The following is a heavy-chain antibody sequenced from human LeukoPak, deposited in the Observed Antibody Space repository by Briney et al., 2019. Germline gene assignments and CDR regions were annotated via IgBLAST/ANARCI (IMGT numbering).Heavy chain of an antibody. CDR3: ANPRPGYCSSTSCYRGAFLPDY. V-gene: IGHV3-23*01. D-gene: IGHD2-2*02. CDR2: ISGSAGST. Sequence: PGGSLRLSCAASGVTFSSYAMSWVRQAPGQGLEWVSAISGSAGSTYYADSVKGRFTISRDNSKNTLYLQMNSLRAEDTAVYYCANPRPGYCSSTSCYRGAFLPDYWGQGTLVTVSS. CDR1: GVTFSSYA. J-gene: IGHJ4*02.